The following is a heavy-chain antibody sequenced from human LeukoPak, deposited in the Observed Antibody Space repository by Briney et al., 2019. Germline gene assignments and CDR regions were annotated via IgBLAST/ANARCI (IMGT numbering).Heavy chain of an antibody. J-gene: IGHJ5*02. CDR3: ARDDQNWFDP. Sequence: ASVKVSCKASGYTFTGYYVHWVRQAPGQGLEWMGWINPNSGGTNYAQKFQGRVTMTRDTSISTAYMELSSLRSDDTAVYYCARDDQNWFDPWGQGTLVTVSS. V-gene: IGHV1-2*02. D-gene: IGHD2-2*01. CDR1: GYTFTGYY. CDR2: INPNSGGT.